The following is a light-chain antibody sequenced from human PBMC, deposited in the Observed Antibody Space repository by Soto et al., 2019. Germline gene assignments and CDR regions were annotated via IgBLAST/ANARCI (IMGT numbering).Light chain of an antibody. CDR1: ESVTSTY. J-gene: IGKJ5*01. V-gene: IGKV3-20*01. Sequence: EIVLTQSPGTLSLSPGERATLSCRASESVTSTYLAWYQQRPGQAPRPLIYSTSSRATGIPVRFSGSGLGTEFTLTINRLEPEDSAIYYCQQYSNSPITFGQGTRLEIK. CDR2: STS. CDR3: QQYSNSPIT.